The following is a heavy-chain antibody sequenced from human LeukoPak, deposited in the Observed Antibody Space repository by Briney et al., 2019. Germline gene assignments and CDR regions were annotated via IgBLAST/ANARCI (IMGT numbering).Heavy chain of an antibody. D-gene: IGHD3-3*01. CDR1: GGSFSGYY. CDR3: ARVGVYYDFWSGYYHMGHLGY. V-gene: IGHV4-34*01. CDR2: INNGGST. J-gene: IGHJ4*02. Sequence: PSETLSLKCAGYGGSFSGYYWKWIRQPPGKGLVGMGEINNGGSTNYNPSLNRRVTISVDTSKNQFSLKLSSVTGADTAAYYCARVGVYYDFWSGYYHMGHLGYWGQGTLVTVAS.